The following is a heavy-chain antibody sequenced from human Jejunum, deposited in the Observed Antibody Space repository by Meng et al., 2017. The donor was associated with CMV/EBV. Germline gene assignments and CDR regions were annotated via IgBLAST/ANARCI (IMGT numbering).Heavy chain of an antibody. CDR2: IYSSGNT. J-gene: IGHJ2*01. D-gene: IGHD6-19*01. V-gene: IGHV4-30-4*01. CDR3: ARGGSSGWYDWYFDR. Sequence: GGSISSGDYFWSWIRQSPGKGLEWIGCIYSSGNTYYTPSLKSRLIISIDTSKTQFSLKLNSLTAADTAVYYCARGGSSGWYDWYFDRWGLGTLVTVSS. CDR1: GGSISSGDYF.